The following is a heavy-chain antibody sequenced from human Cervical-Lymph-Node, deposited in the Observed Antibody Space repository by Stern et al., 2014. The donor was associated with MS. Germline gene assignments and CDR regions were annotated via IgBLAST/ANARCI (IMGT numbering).Heavy chain of an antibody. J-gene: IGHJ6*02. Sequence: QVQLGQSGGGVVQTGKSLRLSCAAAGFTFSSYDMYWVRQAPGKGMEWVAVISFYVAHVYYAAPVKGRFTISRDNSKNTLCLQMNSLRAEDTAVYYCAKEGAVLVKSYGLDVWGQLTTVTVS. CDR3: AKEGAVLVKSYGLDV. CDR1: GFTFSSYD. D-gene: IGHD2-21*01. CDR2: ISFYVAHV. V-gene: IGHV3-30*18.